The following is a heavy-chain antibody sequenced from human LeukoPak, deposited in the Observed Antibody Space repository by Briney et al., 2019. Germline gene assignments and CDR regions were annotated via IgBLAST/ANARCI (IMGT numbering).Heavy chain of an antibody. D-gene: IGHD3-10*01. CDR2: ISAYNGNT. CDR3: ARGRGYGSGSYRYYYYMDV. Sequence: ASVKVSCKASGYTFTSYGISWVRQAPGQGLEWMGWISAYNGNTNYAQKLQGRVTMTTDTSTSTAYMELRSLRSDDTAVYYCARGRGYGSGSYRYYYYMDVWGKGTTVTVSS. J-gene: IGHJ6*03. CDR1: GYTFTSYG. V-gene: IGHV1-18*01.